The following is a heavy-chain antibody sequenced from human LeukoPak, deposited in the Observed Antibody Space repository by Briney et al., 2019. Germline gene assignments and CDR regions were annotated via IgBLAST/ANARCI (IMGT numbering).Heavy chain of an antibody. CDR1: GGSISNHY. CDR3: AGPYISRFNY. D-gene: IGHD2-21*01. V-gene: IGHV4-59*08. CDR2: IHYSGST. Sequence: SETLSLTGTVSGGSISNHYWTWIRQPPGKGLEWIGYIHYSGSTNYNASLKSRVTISADMSKNQFSLNLSSVTAADTAVYYCAGPYISRFNYWGQGTLVTVSS. J-gene: IGHJ4*02.